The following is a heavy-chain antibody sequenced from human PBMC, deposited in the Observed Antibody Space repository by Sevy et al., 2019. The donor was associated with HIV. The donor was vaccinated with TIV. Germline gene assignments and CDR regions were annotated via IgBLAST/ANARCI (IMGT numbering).Heavy chain of an antibody. Sequence: GGSLRLTCAASGFTFSSYWMSWVRLAPGKGLEWVANLKQDGSEKDYVDSVKGRFTISRDNAKNSLYLQMNSLRAEDTAVYYCARDLNAVVVITTTHDAFDIWGQGTMVTVS. CDR2: LKQDGSEK. CDR1: GFTFSSYW. D-gene: IGHD3-22*01. J-gene: IGHJ3*02. V-gene: IGHV3-7*01. CDR3: ARDLNAVVVITTTHDAFDI.